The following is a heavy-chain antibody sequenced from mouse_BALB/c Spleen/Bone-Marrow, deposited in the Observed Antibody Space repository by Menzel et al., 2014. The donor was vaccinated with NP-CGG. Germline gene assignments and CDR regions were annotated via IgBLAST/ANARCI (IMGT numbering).Heavy chain of an antibody. CDR2: ILPGSDST. Sequence: VQLQQSGAALMKPGASVKISCKATGYTFSSFWIEWVKQRPGHGLEWIGEILPGSDSTNYNEKFKRKATFTADTSSNTAYMQLSSLTSEDSTVYYCARRDRYDVRYDYWGQGTTLTVSS. V-gene: IGHV1-9*01. CDR3: ARRDRYDVRYDY. D-gene: IGHD2-14*01. J-gene: IGHJ2*01. CDR1: GYTFSSFW.